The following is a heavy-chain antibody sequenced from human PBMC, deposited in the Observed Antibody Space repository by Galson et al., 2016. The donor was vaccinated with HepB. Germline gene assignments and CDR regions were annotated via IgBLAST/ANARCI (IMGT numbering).Heavy chain of an antibody. CDR2: IRSKANSYAT. J-gene: IGHJ4*02. CDR1: GFTFSGSA. V-gene: IGHV3-73*01. CDR3: TGRAAGDPFDS. D-gene: IGHD7-27*01. Sequence: SLRLSCAASGFTFSGSAMHWVRQASGKGLEWVGRIRSKANSYATAYAASVKGRFTISRDDSKNTAYLQMNSLKTEDTAVYYCTGRAAGDPFDSWGQGTLVTVSS.